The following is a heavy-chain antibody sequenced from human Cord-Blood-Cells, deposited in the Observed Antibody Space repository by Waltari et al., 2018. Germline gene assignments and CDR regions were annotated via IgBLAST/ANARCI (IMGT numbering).Heavy chain of an antibody. D-gene: IGHD3-22*01. V-gene: IGHV4-39*07. CDR3: ARGPPYDSSGYYYFDY. CDR1: GGSISSSSYY. CDR2: IYYSGST. J-gene: IGHJ4*02. Sequence: QLQLQESGPGLVKPSETLSLTCTVSGGSISSSSYYWAWIRPPPWKGLEWIGSIYYSGSTYYNPSLKSRVTISVDTSKNQFSLKLSSVTAADTAVYYCARGPPYDSSGYYYFDYWGQGTLVTVSS.